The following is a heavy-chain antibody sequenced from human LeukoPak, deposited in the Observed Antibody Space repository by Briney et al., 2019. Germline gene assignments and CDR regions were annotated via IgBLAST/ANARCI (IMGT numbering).Heavy chain of an antibody. CDR3: ARDGSKEYYFDY. V-gene: IGHV3-66*01. Sequence: PGGSLRLSCAASGFTVSSNYMSWVRQAPGKGLEWGSVIYSGGSTYYADYVKGRFPISRDNSKNTLYIQMNSLRAEDTAVYYCARDGSKEYYFDYWGQGTLVTVSS. CDR1: GFTVSSNY. J-gene: IGHJ4*02. CDR2: IYSGGST. D-gene: IGHD1-26*01.